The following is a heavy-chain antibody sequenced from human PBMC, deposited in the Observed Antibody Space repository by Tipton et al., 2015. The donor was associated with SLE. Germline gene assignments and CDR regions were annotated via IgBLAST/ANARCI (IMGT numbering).Heavy chain of an antibody. Sequence: QLVQSGGGVVQPGRSLRLSCAASGFTFSTYPLHWVRQSPGKGLEWVAGISYDGSNKFYTESVMGRFAISTDNSKNTLYLQMNSLRVEDTAMYYCVRDLRFKGVVRFDSWGQGTLVTVSS. CDR1: GFTFSTYP. CDR2: ISYDGSNK. D-gene: IGHD3-10*01. CDR3: VRDLRFKGVVRFDS. V-gene: IGHV3-30*09. J-gene: IGHJ5*01.